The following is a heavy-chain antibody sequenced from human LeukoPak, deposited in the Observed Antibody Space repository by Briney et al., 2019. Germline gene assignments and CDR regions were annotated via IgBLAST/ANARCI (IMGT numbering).Heavy chain of an antibody. Sequence: SETLSLTCTVYGGSISSYYWSWIRQPAGRGLEWIGRIYTSGSPNYNPSLKSRVTMSVDTSKNQFSLKLSSVAAEDTAVYYSARGGSTSLGPWGQGTLVTVSS. D-gene: IGHD2-2*01. CDR3: ARGGSTSLGP. CDR2: IYTSGSP. V-gene: IGHV4-4*07. J-gene: IGHJ5*02. CDR1: GGSISSYY.